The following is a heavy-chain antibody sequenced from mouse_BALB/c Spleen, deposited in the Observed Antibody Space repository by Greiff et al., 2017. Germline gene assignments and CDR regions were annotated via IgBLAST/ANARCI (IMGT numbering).Heavy chain of an antibody. J-gene: IGHJ3*01. CDR2: ISNLAYSI. D-gene: IGHD2-3*01. CDR3: ARDEDGYYWFAY. CDR1: GFTFSDYG. V-gene: IGHV5-15*02. Sequence: EVKLMESGGGLVQPGGSRKLSCAASGFTFSDYGMAWVRQAPGKGPEWVAFISNLAYSIYYADTVTGRFTISRENAKNTLYLEMSSLRSEDTAMYYCARDEDGYYWFAYWGQGTLVTVSA.